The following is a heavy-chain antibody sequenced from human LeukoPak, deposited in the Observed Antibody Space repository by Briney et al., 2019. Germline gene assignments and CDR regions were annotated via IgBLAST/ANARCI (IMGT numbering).Heavy chain of an antibody. CDR1: GFSIRNNY. J-gene: IGHJ4*02. CDR3: ASDGTTLTKTAFDS. V-gene: IGHV3-66*01. D-gene: IGHD4-17*01. Sequence: GGSLRLSCAASGFSIRNNYMTWVRQAPGKWLEWVSIIFGGGSTYYADSVKGRFTISRDNSKNTLYLQMNSLRGDDTAVYYCASDGTTLTKTAFDSWGQGTLVTVSS. CDR2: IFGGGST.